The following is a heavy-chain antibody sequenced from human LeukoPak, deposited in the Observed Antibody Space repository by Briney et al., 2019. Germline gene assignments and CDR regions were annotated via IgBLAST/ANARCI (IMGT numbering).Heavy chain of an antibody. D-gene: IGHD3-10*01. CDR1: GFTFSSYG. CDR2: IRYDGSNK. J-gene: IGHJ4*02. CDR3: GRVGDMGGSIDY. V-gene: IGHV3-30*02. Sequence: GGSLRLSCAASGFTFSSYGMHWVRQAPGKGLEGVAFIRYDGSNKYYADSVKGRFTISRDNSKNTLYLQMNSLRAEDTAVYYCGRVGDMGGSIDYWGQGTLVTVSS.